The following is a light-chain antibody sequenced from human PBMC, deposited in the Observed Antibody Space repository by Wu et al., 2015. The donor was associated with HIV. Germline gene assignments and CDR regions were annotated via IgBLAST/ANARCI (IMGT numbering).Light chain of an antibody. Sequence: EIVLTQSPGTLSLSPGERATLSCRASQSLSTNYLAWYQQRPGQAPMLLIHGASNRAAGIPDRFSGSGSGTDFSLTISSLEPEDFAVYYCQHYGSSPGYTFGQGPGWRSN. CDR3: QHYGSSPGYT. J-gene: IGKJ2*01. CDR1: QSLSTNY. CDR2: GAS. V-gene: IGKV3-20*01.